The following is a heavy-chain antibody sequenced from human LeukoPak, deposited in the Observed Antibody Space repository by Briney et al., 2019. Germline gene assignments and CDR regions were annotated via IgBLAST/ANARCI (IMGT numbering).Heavy chain of an antibody. Sequence: ASETLSLTCAVYGGSFSGYYWSWIRQPPGKGLEWIGEINHSGSTNYNPSLKSRVTISVDTSKNQFSLKLSSVTAADTAVYYCARGLGYSSGWYRGYFDYWGQGTLVTVSS. CDR1: GGSFSGYY. D-gene: IGHD6-19*01. CDR2: INHSGST. V-gene: IGHV4-34*01. J-gene: IGHJ4*02. CDR3: ARGLGYSSGWYRGYFDY.